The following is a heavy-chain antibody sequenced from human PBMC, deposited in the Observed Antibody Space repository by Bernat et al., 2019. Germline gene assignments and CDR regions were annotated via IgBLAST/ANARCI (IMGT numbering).Heavy chain of an antibody. Sequence: QVQLVQSGAEVKKPGSSVKVSCKASGGTFSSYAISWVRQAPGQGLEWMGGIIPIFGTANYAQKFQCRVTITADESTSTAYMELSSLRSEDTAVYYCAVERVDTAMVLGSRPYGMDVWGQGTTVTVSS. CDR1: GGTFSSYA. J-gene: IGHJ6*02. V-gene: IGHV1-69*01. CDR3: AVERVDTAMVLGSRPYGMDV. CDR2: IIPIFGTA. D-gene: IGHD5-18*01.